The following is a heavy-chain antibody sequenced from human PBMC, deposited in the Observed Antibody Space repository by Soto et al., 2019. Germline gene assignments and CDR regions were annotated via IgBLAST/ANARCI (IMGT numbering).Heavy chain of an antibody. CDR3: RLWDPNYYYGMDV. D-gene: IGHD3-16*01. J-gene: IGHJ6*02. V-gene: IGHV1-18*04. CDR1: GYTFTSYY. Sequence: GASVKVSCKASGYTFTSYYMHWVRQAPGQGLEWMGWINANNGNTNYVQKLQGRVTMTTDTSTSTAYMELRSLRSDDTAVYYCRLWDPNYYYGMDVWGQGTTVTVSS. CDR2: INANNGNT.